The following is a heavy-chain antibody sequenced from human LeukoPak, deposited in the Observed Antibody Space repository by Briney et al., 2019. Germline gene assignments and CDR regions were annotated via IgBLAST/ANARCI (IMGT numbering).Heavy chain of an antibody. CDR3: ARDLGGGYSYGHYYYYYMDV. Sequence: GGSLRLSCAASGFTFSSYSMNWVRQAPGKGLEWVSSISSSSSYIYYADSVKGRFTISRDNAKNSLYLQMNSLRAEDTAVYYCARDLGGGYSYGHYYYYYMDVWGKGTTVTVSS. J-gene: IGHJ6*03. CDR1: GFTFSSYS. V-gene: IGHV3-21*01. CDR2: ISSSSSYI. D-gene: IGHD5-18*01.